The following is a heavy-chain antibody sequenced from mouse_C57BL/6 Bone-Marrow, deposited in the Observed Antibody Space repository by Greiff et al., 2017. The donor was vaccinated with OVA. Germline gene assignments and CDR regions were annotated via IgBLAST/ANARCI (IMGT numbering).Heavy chain of an antibody. CDR1: GFDINDYY. CDR2: IDPEDGET. CDR3: TRLGGFAY. D-gene: IGHD2-14*01. V-gene: IGHV14-2*01. Sequence: EVQLQQSGAELVKPGASVKLSCTASGFDINDYYMHWVKQRTEQGLEWIGRIDPEDGETKYAPQFQGKATITAATSSNPAYLQLSRLTSVDTAVYYCTRLGGFAYWGQGTLVTVSA. J-gene: IGHJ3*01.